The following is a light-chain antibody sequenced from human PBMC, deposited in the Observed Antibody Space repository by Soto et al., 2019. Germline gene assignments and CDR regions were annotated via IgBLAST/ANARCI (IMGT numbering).Light chain of an antibody. Sequence: DTFMTQSPATLSVAPGERVTFSCRASQGVSRKLAWYQHKPGQAPRLLISGASAGATGIPARFSGSGSGTEFTLTISSLQSEDCAIYYCQQYHTWPITFGGGTKVDIK. CDR3: QQYHTWPIT. CDR2: GAS. V-gene: IGKV3-15*01. J-gene: IGKJ4*01. CDR1: QGVSRK.